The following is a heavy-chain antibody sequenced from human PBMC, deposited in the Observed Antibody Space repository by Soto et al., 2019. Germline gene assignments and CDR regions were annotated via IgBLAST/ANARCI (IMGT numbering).Heavy chain of an antibody. D-gene: IGHD3-3*01. CDR1: GGTFSSYA. CDR3: ARSSITIFGVVPPSSYHYYGMDV. Sequence: SVKGSCKASGGTFSSYAISWVRQAPGQGLEWMGGIIPIFGTANYAQKFQGRVTITADESTSTAYMELSSLRSEDTAVYYCARSSITIFGVVPPSSYHYYGMDVWGQGTTVTVS. CDR2: IIPIFGTA. V-gene: IGHV1-69*13. J-gene: IGHJ6*02.